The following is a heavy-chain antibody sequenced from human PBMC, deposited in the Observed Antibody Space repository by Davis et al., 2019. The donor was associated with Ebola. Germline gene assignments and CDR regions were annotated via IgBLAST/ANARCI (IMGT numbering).Heavy chain of an antibody. V-gene: IGHV3-23*01. Sequence: PGGSLRLSCAASGFTFSSNDMSWVRQAPGEGLEWVSTIRTSDDSTYYADSVRGRFTISRDISWNTVYLQMNSLRAEDTAIYYCAKDPGGSFDYWGQGTLVTVSS. D-gene: IGHD1-26*01. CDR1: GFTFSSND. CDR3: AKDPGGSFDY. J-gene: IGHJ4*02. CDR2: IRTSDDST.